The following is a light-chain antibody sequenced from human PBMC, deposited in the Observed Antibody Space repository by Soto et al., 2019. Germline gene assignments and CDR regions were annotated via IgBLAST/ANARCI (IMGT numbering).Light chain of an antibody. CDR3: SSYAGSNNYV. J-gene: IGLJ1*01. V-gene: IGLV2-8*01. Sequence: QSVLNQAPSASGSPRQAGTISCNGKNSDVGGYNYVSWYQQHPGKAPKLMIYEVSKRPSGVPDRLSGSKSGNTASLTVSGLQAEDEADYYCSSYAGSNNYVFGTGTKVTVL. CDR2: EVS. CDR1: NSDVGGYNY.